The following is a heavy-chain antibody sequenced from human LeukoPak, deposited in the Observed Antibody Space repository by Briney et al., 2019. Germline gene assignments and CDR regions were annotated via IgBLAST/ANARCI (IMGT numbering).Heavy chain of an antibody. CDR2: IKYDGSDK. J-gene: IGHJ3*02. CDR3: ARGWGAFDI. V-gene: IGHV3-7*04. Sequence: GGSLRLSCAASGFTFRTYWMSWVRQAPGKGLEWVANIKYDGSDKNYVDSVKGRFTISRDNAKNSLYLQMNSLRVEDTAVYYCARGWGAFDIWGQGTMVTVSS. CDR1: GFTFRTYW. D-gene: IGHD3-16*01.